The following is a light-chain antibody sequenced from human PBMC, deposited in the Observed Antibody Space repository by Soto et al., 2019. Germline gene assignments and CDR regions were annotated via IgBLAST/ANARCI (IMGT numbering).Light chain of an antibody. CDR2: DAS. CDR1: QSISSW. Sequence: DIQMTQSPSTLSASVGDRVTIPFRASQSISSWLAWYQQKPGKAPKLLIYDASSLESGVPSRFSGSGSGTEFTLTISSLQPDDFATYYCQQYNSYSLTFGQGTKVDIK. CDR3: QQYNSYSLT. V-gene: IGKV1-5*01. J-gene: IGKJ1*01.